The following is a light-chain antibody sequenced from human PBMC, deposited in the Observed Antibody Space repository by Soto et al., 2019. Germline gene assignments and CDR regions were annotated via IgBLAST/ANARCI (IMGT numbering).Light chain of an antibody. J-gene: IGKJ4*01. V-gene: IGKV1-5*01. CDR1: ESVSAW. CDR2: DAS. CDR3: QQYKSYFLT. Sequence: DIQMTQSPSTLAASVGDIVTITCRSSESVSAWLAWYQQKPGKAPKLLIYDASSLESGVPSRFSGSGAGTEFTLTINSLQPDDFASYHCQQYKSYFLTFGGGTKVEIK.